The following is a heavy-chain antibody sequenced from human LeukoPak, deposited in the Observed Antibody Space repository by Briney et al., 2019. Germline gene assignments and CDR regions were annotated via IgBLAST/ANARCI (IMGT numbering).Heavy chain of an antibody. D-gene: IGHD2-2*01. V-gene: IGHV4-30-2*01. J-gene: IGHJ4*02. Sequence: LRLSCAASGFTFSSYAMSWIRQPPGKGLEWIGYIYHSGSTYYNPSLKSRVTTSVDRSKNQFSLKLSSVTAADTAVYYCARVWVVPAATEYYFDYWGQGTLVTVSS. CDR3: ARVWVVPAATEYYFDY. CDR2: IYHSGST. CDR1: GFTFSSYA.